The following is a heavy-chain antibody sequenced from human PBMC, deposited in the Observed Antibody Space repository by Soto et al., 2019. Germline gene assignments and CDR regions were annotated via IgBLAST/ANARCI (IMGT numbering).Heavy chain of an antibody. J-gene: IGHJ4*02. CDR3: ARDSGNLLDY. V-gene: IGHV4-34*01. CDR1: GGSFSDHY. Sequence: SETLSLTCALYGGSFSDHYWSWIRQPPGKGLEWIGEISHSGNTNYNPSLKSRVTISVDTSKNQFSLKLSSVTAADTAVYYCARDSGNLLDYWGQGTLVTVSS. CDR2: ISHSGNT. D-gene: IGHD3-10*01.